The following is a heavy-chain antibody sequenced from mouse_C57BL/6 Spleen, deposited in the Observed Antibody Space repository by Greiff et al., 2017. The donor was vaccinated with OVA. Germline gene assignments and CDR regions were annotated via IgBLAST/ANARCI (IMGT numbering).Heavy chain of an antibody. Sequence: QVQLQQSGAELVKPGASVKLSCKASGYTFTEYTIHWVKQRSGQGLEWIGWFYPGSGSIKYNEKFKDKATLTADKSSSTVYMELSRLTSEDSAVYFCARHEAIPLYDYDRAWFAYWGQGTLVTVSA. J-gene: IGHJ3*01. CDR2: FYPGSGSI. D-gene: IGHD2-4*01. V-gene: IGHV1-62-2*01. CDR1: GYTFTEYT. CDR3: ARHEAIPLYDYDRAWFAY.